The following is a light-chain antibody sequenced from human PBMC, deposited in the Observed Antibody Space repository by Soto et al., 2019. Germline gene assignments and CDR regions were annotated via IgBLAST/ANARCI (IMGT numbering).Light chain of an antibody. CDR3: QKYDNLPPYT. CDR1: QDISNY. J-gene: IGKJ2*01. CDR2: DAS. V-gene: IGKV1-33*01. Sequence: DIQMTQSPSSLSASVGDRVTITGQASQDISNYLNWYQQKPGKAPKLLIYDASNLETGVPSRFSGSGSGTDFTFTIRSLQPEDIATYYCQKYDNLPPYTLGQGTKLEIK.